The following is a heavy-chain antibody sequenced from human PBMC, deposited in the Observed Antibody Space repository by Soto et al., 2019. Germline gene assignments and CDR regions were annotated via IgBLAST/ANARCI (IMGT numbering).Heavy chain of an antibody. J-gene: IGHJ3*01. Sequence: PSETLSLTCAGSGGSISSGGYSWSWIRQPPGKGLEWLGYIYHGGSTYYNPSLKSRVTMSVDRSKNQFSLRLSSVTAADTAVYYCARTRITIFGVAPRGVFDFWGKGTMVTVSS. CDR2: IYHGGST. CDR3: ARTRITIFGVAPRGVFDF. V-gene: IGHV4-30-2*01. D-gene: IGHD3-3*01. CDR1: GGSISSGGYS.